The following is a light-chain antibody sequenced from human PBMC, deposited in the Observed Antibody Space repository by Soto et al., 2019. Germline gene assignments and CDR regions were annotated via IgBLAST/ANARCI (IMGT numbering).Light chain of an antibody. Sequence: EVVLTQSPGTLSLSPGERATLSCRASQTVSSGYLAWYQQKPGQSPRLLIYGASSRATGIPARFSGSGSGTDFTLTISRLEPEDLAVYYCQQYGSSPRTFGQGTKVEIK. CDR3: QQYGSSPRT. CDR1: QTVSSGY. V-gene: IGKV3-20*01. CDR2: GAS. J-gene: IGKJ1*01.